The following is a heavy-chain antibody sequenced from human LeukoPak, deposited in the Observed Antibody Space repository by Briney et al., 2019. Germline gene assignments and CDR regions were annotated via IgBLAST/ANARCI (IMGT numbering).Heavy chain of an antibody. CDR1: GFTFSSYA. CDR2: ISFDGSNK. V-gene: IGHV3-30-3*01. CDR3: ARDGYCTNVVCSDDYYYGMDV. Sequence: GGSLRLSCAASGFTFSSYAMHWVRQAPGKGLEWVAVISFDGSNKYYADSVKGPFTISRDNSKNTLYLQMNSLRAEDTAVYYCARDGYCTNVVCSDDYYYGMDVWGQGTTVTVSS. D-gene: IGHD2-8*01. J-gene: IGHJ6*02.